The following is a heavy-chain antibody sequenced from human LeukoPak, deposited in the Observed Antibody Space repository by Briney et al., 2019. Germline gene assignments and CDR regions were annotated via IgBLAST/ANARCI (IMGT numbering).Heavy chain of an antibody. CDR1: GYSFYTYW. J-gene: IGHJ4*02. CDR3: VRQSLGEFKY. Sequence: GESLKISCKGSGYSFYTYWIAWVRPMPGKGLEWMGIIYPDDSDTRYSPSFQGQVTISADKSIDTAYLQWRSLKASDTGMYYCVRQSLGEFKYWGQGTLVTVSS. CDR2: IYPDDSDT. D-gene: IGHD3-10*01. V-gene: IGHV5-51*01.